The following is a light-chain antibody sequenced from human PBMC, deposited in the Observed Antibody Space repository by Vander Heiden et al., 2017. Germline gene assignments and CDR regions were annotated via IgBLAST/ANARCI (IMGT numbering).Light chain of an antibody. CDR1: QSLLHSNGYNY. CDR2: LGS. J-gene: IGKJ4*01. Sequence: DIAMTQSPLSLPVTPGEPASISCRSSQSLLHSNGYNYLDWYLQKPGQSPQLLIYLGSNRASGVPDRFSGSGSGTDFTLKISRVEAEDVGVYYCMQALQTPITFGGGTKVEIK. V-gene: IGKV2-28*01. CDR3: MQALQTPIT.